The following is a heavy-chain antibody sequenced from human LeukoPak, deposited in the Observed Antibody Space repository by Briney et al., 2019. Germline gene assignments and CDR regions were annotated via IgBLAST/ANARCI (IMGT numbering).Heavy chain of an antibody. Sequence: SETLSLTCAVSGDSFSSSKWRSWVRQPPGKGLEWIGEIYHSGSTNYNPSLKSRVTISVDKSKNQFSLKLNSVTAADTAVYYCAKNGQSGFSFDPWAREPWSPSPQ. V-gene: IGHV4-4*02. J-gene: IGHJ5*02. CDR1: GDSFSSSKW. CDR3: AKNGQSGFSFDP. D-gene: IGHD3-3*01. CDR2: IYHSGST.